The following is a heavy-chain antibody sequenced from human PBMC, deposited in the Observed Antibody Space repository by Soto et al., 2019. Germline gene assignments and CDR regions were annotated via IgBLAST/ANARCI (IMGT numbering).Heavy chain of an antibody. CDR1: GFTFSSYS. Sequence: PGGSLRLSCAASGFTFSSYSMNWVRQAPGKGLEWVSSISSSSSYIYYADSVKGRFTISRDNAKNSLYLQMNSLRAEDTAVYYCASLEYSSSWDDYWGQGTLVTVSS. J-gene: IGHJ4*02. V-gene: IGHV3-21*01. CDR3: ASLEYSSSWDDY. D-gene: IGHD6-6*01. CDR2: ISSSSSYI.